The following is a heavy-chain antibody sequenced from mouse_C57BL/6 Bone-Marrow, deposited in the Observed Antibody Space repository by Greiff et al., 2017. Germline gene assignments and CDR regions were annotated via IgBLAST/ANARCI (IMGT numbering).Heavy chain of an antibody. J-gene: IGHJ2*01. D-gene: IGHD4-1*01. V-gene: IGHV1-55*01. Sequence: QVQLQQPGAELVKPGASVKMSCKASGYTFTSYWITWVKQRPGQGLEWVGEIYRNSGRTNYTEKFKSKAILTVDTSSNTAYMQLSSLTSEDSAVFYCARSGPLGRSFDYWGQGTTLTVSS. CDR1: GYTFTSYW. CDR3: ARSGPLGRSFDY. CDR2: IYRNSGRT.